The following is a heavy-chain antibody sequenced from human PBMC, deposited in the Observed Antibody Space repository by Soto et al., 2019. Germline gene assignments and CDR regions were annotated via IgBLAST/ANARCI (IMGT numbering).Heavy chain of an antibody. J-gene: IGHJ4*02. D-gene: IGHD6-19*01. Sequence: EVQLLESGGGLVQPGGSLRLSCTASGFTFTYYAFSWVRQAPGKGLEWVSAISANGQGIYYADSVRGRFTISRDNAMNRLYLQMDSLRADDTGVYYCVRDFRGAVAGSEFDHWGQGTLVTVSS. CDR3: VRDFRGAVAGSEFDH. CDR1: GFTFTYYA. CDR2: ISANGQGI. V-gene: IGHV3-23*01.